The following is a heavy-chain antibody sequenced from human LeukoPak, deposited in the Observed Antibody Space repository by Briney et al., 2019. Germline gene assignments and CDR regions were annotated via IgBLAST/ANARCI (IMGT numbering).Heavy chain of an antibody. CDR1: GFTFSTYS. D-gene: IGHD4-17*01. V-gene: IGHV3-21*06. Sequence: PGGSLRLSCAASGFTFSTYSMNWVRQAPGKGLEWVSSISSSSTYIYYADSVKGRFTISRDNAKNSLYLQMNSLRAEDTAVYCCGTWTTVASYFDYWGQGTLVTVSS. J-gene: IGHJ4*02. CDR3: GTWTTVASYFDY. CDR2: ISSSSTYI.